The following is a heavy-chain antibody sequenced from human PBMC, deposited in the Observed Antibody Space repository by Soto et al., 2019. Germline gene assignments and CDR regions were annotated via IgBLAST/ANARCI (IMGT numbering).Heavy chain of an antibody. CDR2: IYWDDDK. V-gene: IGHV2-5*02. CDR3: AHCSYYYGSGPYYFDY. CDR1: GFSLSTSGVG. J-gene: IGHJ4*02. Sequence: QITLKESGPTLVKPTQTLTLTCTFSGFSLSTSGVGVGWIRQPPGKALEWLALIYWDDDKRYSPSLNSKLTNTQYTSNNLVVLTMTNMDPVDTATYYCAHCSYYYGSGPYYFDYWGQGTLVTVSS. D-gene: IGHD3-10*01.